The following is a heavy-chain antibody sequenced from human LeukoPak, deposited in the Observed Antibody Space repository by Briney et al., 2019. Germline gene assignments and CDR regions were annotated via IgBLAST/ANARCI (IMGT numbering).Heavy chain of an antibody. CDR3: VKDTSVSLREHYFDY. Sequence: GGSLRLSCSASGFTFSSYAMHWDRQAPGKGLEYVSAISSNGGSTYYADSVKGRFTISRDNSKNTLYLQMSSLRAEDTAVYYCVKDTSVSLREHYFDYWGQGTLVTVSS. J-gene: IGHJ4*02. CDR1: GFTFSSYA. D-gene: IGHD1-26*01. CDR2: ISSNGGST. V-gene: IGHV3-64D*06.